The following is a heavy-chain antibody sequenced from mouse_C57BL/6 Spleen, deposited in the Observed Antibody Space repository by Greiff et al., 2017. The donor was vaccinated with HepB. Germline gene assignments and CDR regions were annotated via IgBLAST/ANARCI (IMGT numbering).Heavy chain of an antibody. D-gene: IGHD4-1*02. Sequence: EVKLVESGGDLVKPGGSLKLSCAASGFTFSSYGMSWVRQTPDKRLEWVATISSGGSYTYYPDSVKGRFTISRDNAKNTLYLQMSSLKSEDTAMYYCAKPTGTGWYFDVWGTGTTVTVSS. V-gene: IGHV5-6*01. J-gene: IGHJ1*03. CDR3: AKPTGTGWYFDV. CDR1: GFTFSSYG. CDR2: ISSGGSYT.